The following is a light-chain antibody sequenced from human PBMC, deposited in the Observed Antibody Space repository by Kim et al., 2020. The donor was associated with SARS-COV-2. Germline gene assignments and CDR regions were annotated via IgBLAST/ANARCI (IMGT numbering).Light chain of an antibody. CDR1: QSVNSN. V-gene: IGKV3D-15*01. CDR3: QQYNNYYT. CDR2: GTS. Sequence: EIVMTQSPATLSVSPGERATLSCRASQSVNSNLAWYQQKPGQAPRLVIYGTSTRAAGIPGRFSGSGSGTEFTLTISSLQSEDFAVYYCQQYNNYYTFGQGTKLEI. J-gene: IGKJ2*01.